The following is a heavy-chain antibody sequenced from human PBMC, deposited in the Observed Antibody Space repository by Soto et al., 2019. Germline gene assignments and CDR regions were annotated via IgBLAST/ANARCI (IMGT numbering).Heavy chain of an antibody. V-gene: IGHV4-59*01. Sequence: SETLSLTCTVSGGSIRGYDWSWIRQHPGKGLEWIGYMYNTGSTVYNPSFKSRVTISVDTSKNQFSLKLNSVTAADTAVYYCARDLWGYCGTDCYPLDVWGQGTTVTVSS. J-gene: IGHJ6*02. CDR1: GGSIRGYD. CDR2: MYNTGST. CDR3: ARDLWGYCGTDCYPLDV. D-gene: IGHD2-21*02.